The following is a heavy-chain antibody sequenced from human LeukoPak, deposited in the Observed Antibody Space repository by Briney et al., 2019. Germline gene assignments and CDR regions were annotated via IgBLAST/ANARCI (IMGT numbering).Heavy chain of an antibody. CDR3: AREGDYYDSSGYYVVVY. CDR1: GGSFSSYY. J-gene: IGHJ4*02. CDR2: IYYSGST. Sequence: SETLSLTCAVYGGSFSSYYWSWIRQPPGQGLEWIGYIYYSGSTNYNPSLKTRVTISVDTCKNQFSLKLSSVTAADTAVYYCAREGDYYDSSGYYVVVYWGQGTLVTVSS. V-gene: IGHV4-59*01. D-gene: IGHD3-22*01.